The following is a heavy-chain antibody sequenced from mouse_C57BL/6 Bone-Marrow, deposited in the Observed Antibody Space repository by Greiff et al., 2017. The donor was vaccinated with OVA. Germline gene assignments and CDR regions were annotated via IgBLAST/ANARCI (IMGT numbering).Heavy chain of an antibody. Sequence: VQLQQPGAELVMPGASVKLSCKASGYTFTSYWMHWVKQRPGQGLEWIGEIDPSDSYTNYNQKFKGKSTLTVDKSSSTAYMQLSSLTSEDSAVYYCARSNYYYGSSPAWFAYWGQGTLVTVSA. D-gene: IGHD1-1*01. CDR2: IDPSDSYT. CDR1: GYTFTSYW. J-gene: IGHJ3*01. CDR3: ARSNYYYGSSPAWFAY. V-gene: IGHV1-69*01.